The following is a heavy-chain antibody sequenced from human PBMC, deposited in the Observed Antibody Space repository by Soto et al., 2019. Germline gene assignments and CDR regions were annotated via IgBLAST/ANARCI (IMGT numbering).Heavy chain of an antibody. CDR1: GGSISSYY. CDR2: IYYSGST. D-gene: IGHD1-7*01. Sequence: QVQLQESGPGLVKPSETLSLTCTVSGGSISSYYWSWIRQPPGKGLEWIGYIYYSGSTNYNPSLKSRVTISVDTSKNQFSRKLSSVTAADTAVYYCARAQYSRAGTFDYWGQGTLVTVSS. J-gene: IGHJ4*02. CDR3: ARAQYSRAGTFDY. V-gene: IGHV4-59*01.